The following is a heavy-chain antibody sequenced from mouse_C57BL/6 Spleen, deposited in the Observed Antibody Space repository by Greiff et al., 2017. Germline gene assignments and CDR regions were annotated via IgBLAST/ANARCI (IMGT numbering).Heavy chain of an antibody. V-gene: IGHV1-5*01. CDR3: TRGGDYGGFAY. J-gene: IGHJ3*01. Sequence: GASVKMSCKTSGYTFTSYWMHWVKQRPGQGLEWIGAIYPGNSDTSYNQKFKGKAKLTAGTSASTAYMELSSLTNEDSAVYYCTRGGDYGGFAYWGQGTLVTVSA. D-gene: IGHD2-4*01. CDR2: IYPGNSDT. CDR1: GYTFTSYW.